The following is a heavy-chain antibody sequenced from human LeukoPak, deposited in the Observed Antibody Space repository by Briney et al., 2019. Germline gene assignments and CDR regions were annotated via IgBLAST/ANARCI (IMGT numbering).Heavy chain of an antibody. D-gene: IGHD3-22*01. CDR3: ARDGGRDSSGYYTDY. CDR1: GGSFSGYY. J-gene: IGHJ4*02. V-gene: IGHV4-34*01. CDR2: INHSGST. Sequence: SETLSLTCAVYGGSFSGYYWGWIRQPPGKGLEWIGEINHSGSTNYNPSLKSRVTISVDTSKNQFSLKLSSVTAADTAVYYCARDGGRDSSGYYTDYWGQGTLVTVSS.